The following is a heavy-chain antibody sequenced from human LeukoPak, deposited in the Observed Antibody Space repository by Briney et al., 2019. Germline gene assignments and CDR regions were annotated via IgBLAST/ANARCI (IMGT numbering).Heavy chain of an antibody. D-gene: IGHD3-16*02. CDR2: ISSSGSTI. V-gene: IGHV3-11*04. J-gene: IGHJ4*02. CDR3: ARSRRLGELSFFDY. Sequence: GGSLRLSCAASGFTFSDYYMSWIRQAPGKGLGWGSYISSSGSTIYYADSVKDRFTISRDNAKNSLYLKMNMQRAEDTAVYYCARSRRLGELSFFDYWDQGTLVIVTS. CDR1: GFTFSDYY.